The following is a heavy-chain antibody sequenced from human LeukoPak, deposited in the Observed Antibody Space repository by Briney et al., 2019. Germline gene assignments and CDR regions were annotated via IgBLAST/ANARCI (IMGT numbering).Heavy chain of an antibody. Sequence: GGSLRLSCAASGFTVSNNYMSWVRQAPGKGLEWVSVIYSGSRTYYADSVKGRFIISIDNSKNTVYLEMNSLRTEDTAMYYCARSVVGTTPWIQHWGQGTLVTVSA. CDR2: IYSGSRT. V-gene: IGHV3-66*01. CDR3: ARSVVGTTPWIQH. CDR1: GFTVSNNY. D-gene: IGHD1-14*01. J-gene: IGHJ1*01.